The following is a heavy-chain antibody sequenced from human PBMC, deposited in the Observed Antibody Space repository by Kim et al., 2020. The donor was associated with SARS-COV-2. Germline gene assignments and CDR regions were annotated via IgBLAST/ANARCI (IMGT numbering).Heavy chain of an antibody. Sequence: GRVTIARDNSKNTLYLQMNSLRAEDTAVYYCARDLKIAVAAKWHYYYGMDVWGQGTTVTVSS. V-gene: IGHV3-30*01. J-gene: IGHJ6*02. D-gene: IGHD6-19*01. CDR3: ARDLKIAVAAKWHYYYGMDV.